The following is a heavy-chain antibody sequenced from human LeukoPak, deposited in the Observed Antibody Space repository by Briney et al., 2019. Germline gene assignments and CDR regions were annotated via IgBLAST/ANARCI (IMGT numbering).Heavy chain of an antibody. V-gene: IGHV1-18*01. CDR2: ISAYNGNT. CDR3: AISLQHYGSGSYLDFDY. J-gene: IGHJ4*02. CDR1: GYTFTSYG. D-gene: IGHD3-10*01. Sequence: ASVTVSCKASGYTFTSYGISWVRQAPGQGLEWMGWISAYNGNTNYAQKLQGRVTMTRDTSTSTAYMELRSLRSDDTAVYYCAISLQHYGSGSYLDFDYWGQGTLVTVSS.